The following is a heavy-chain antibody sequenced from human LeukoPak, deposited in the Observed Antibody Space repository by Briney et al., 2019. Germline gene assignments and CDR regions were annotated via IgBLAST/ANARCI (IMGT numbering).Heavy chain of an antibody. CDR2: ISGSGGST. D-gene: IGHD3-22*01. CDR3: AKVAIDTLNYYDSSGANNYYYYYYMDV. Sequence: GGSLRLSCAASGFTFSSYAMSWVRQAPGKGLEWVSAISGSGGSTYYADSVKGRFTISRDNSKNTLYLQMNSLRAEDTAVYYCAKVAIDTLNYYDSSGANNYYYYYYMDVWGKGTTVTVSS. CDR1: GFTFSSYA. J-gene: IGHJ6*03. V-gene: IGHV3-23*01.